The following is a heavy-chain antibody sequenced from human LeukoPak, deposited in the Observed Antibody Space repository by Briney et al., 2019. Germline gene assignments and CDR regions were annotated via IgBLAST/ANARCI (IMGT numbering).Heavy chain of an antibody. D-gene: IGHD2-21*02. CDR1: GGSFSGYY. CDR3: ARWNCGGDCYHDGFDI. Sequence: SETLSLTCAVYGGSFSGYYWSWIRQPPGKGLEWIGEINHSGSTNYNPSLKSRVTISVDTSKNQFSLKLSSVTAADTAVYYCARWNCGGDCYHDGFDIWGQGTMVTVSS. CDR2: INHSGST. V-gene: IGHV4-34*01. J-gene: IGHJ3*02.